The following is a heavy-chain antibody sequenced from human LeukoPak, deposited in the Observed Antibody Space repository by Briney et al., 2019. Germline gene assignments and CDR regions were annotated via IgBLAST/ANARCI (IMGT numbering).Heavy chain of an antibody. J-gene: IGHJ6*02. D-gene: IGHD6-13*01. CDR3: ARAVVHRTAAGTYYYYGMDV. V-gene: IGHV1-69*01. CDR1: GGTFSSYA. Sequence: PVASVKVSCKASGGTFSSYAISWVRQAPGQGLEWMGGIIPIFGTANYAQKFQGRVTITADESTSTAYMELSSLRSGDTAVYYCARAVVHRTAAGTYYYYGMDVWGQGTTVTVSS. CDR2: IIPIFGTA.